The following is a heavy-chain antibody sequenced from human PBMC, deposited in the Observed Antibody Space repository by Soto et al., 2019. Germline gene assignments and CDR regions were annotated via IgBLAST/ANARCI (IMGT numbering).Heavy chain of an antibody. Sequence: GGSLRLSCAASGFTFSSYGMHWVRQAPGKGLEWVAVIWYDGSNKYYADSVKGRFTISRDNSKNTLYLQMNSLRAEDTAVYYCARELTGTTSIVYYYYGMDVWGQGTTVTVSS. CDR3: ARELTGTTSIVYYYYGMDV. CDR1: GFTFSSYG. CDR2: IWYDGSNK. V-gene: IGHV3-33*01. D-gene: IGHD1-20*01. J-gene: IGHJ6*02.